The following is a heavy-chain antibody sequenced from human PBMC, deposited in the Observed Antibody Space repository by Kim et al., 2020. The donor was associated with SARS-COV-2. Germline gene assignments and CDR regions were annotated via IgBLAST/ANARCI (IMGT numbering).Heavy chain of an antibody. CDR3: ASKPQQRWLQLVPDY. J-gene: IGHJ4*02. V-gene: IGHV3-30*04. CDR1: GFTFSSYA. Sequence: GGSLRLSCAASGFTFSSYAMHWVRQAPGKGLEWVAVISYDGSNKYYADSVKGRFTISRDNSKNTLYLQMNSLRAEDTAVYYCASKPQQRWLQLVPDYWGQGTLVTVSS. D-gene: IGHD5-12*01. CDR2: ISYDGSNK.